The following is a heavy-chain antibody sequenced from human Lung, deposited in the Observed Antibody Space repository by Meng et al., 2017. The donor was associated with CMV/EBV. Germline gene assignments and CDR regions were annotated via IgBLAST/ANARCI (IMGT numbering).Heavy chain of an antibody. Sequence: GGSLRLSCTASGFTFSTYDFHWVHQPTGKGLEWVSSIGTVGDTYSIGSVKGRFIISREDAKNSVYLQMNGLRDGDTGLYYCARARSPTHFEYWGQGALVTVSS. V-gene: IGHV3-13*01. CDR1: GFTFSTYD. J-gene: IGHJ4*02. CDR3: ARARSPTHFEY. CDR2: IGTVGDT.